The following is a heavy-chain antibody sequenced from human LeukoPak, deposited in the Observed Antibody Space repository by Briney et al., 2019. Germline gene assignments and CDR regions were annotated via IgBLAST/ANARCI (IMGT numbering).Heavy chain of an antibody. V-gene: IGHV3-33*01. CDR3: VRIAVANNYYYGMDV. CDR1: GFTFSSYG. D-gene: IGHD6-19*01. CDR2: IWYDGSNK. J-gene: IGHJ6*04. Sequence: PGGSLRLSCAASGFTFSSYGMHWVRQAPGKGLEWVAVIWYDGSNKYYADSVKGRFTISRDNSKNTLYLQMNSLRAEDTAVYYCVRIAVANNYYYGMDVWGKGTTVTASS.